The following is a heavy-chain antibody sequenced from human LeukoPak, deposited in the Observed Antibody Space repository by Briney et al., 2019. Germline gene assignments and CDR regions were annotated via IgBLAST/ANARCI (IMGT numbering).Heavy chain of an antibody. Sequence: SGPTLVNPTQTLTLTCSFSGFSLSTDGMCVTWIRQPPGKALEWLACIDWDGDKFYSTSLKTRLTISTDTSKTQVVLTMTNMDPVDTATYFCARKSLIRQPRGVSPYYFDDWGQGTLVTVSS. J-gene: IGHJ4*02. V-gene: IGHV2-70*17. D-gene: IGHD3-10*01. CDR2: IDWDGDK. CDR3: ARKSLIRQPRGVSPYYFDD. CDR1: GFSLSTDGMC.